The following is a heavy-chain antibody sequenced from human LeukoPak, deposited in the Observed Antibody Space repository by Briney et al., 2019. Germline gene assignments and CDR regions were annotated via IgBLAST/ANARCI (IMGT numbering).Heavy chain of an antibody. CDR3: ARARIPSSSWYYFDY. J-gene: IGHJ4*02. V-gene: IGHV1-69*05. CDR1: GYTFTTYY. CDR2: IIPIFGTA. D-gene: IGHD6-13*01. Sequence: GASVKVSCKASGYTFTTYYMHWVRQAPGQGLEWMGGIIPIFGTADYAQKFQGRVTITTDESTSTAYMELSSLRSEDTAVYYCARARIPSSSWYYFDYWGQGTLVTVSS.